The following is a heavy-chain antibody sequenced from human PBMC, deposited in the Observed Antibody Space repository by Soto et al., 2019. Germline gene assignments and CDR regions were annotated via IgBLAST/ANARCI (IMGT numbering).Heavy chain of an antibody. D-gene: IGHD6-13*01. CDR1: GFSLSTSGVG. J-gene: IGHJ4*02. CDR2: IYWDDDK. V-gene: IGHV2-5*02. CDR3: AHRTIAAAGSLAGFDY. Sequence: SGPTLVNPTQTLTLTCTFSGFSLSTSGVGVGWIRQPPGKALEWLALIYWDDDKRYSPSLKSRLTITKDTSKNQVVLTMTNMDPVDTATYYRAHRTIAAAGSLAGFDYWGQGTLVTVSS.